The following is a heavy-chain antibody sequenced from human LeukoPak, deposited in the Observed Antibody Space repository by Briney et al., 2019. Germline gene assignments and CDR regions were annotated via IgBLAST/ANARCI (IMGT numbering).Heavy chain of an antibody. Sequence: PSETLSLTCTVSGGSISSGTYYWSWIRQPPGKGLEWIGYISHSGSTYYNPSLKSRVTISVDRSKNQFSLKLSSVTAADTAVYYCARGPYGSGSYYFDYWGQGTLVTVSS. CDR3: ARGPYGSGSYYFDY. V-gene: IGHV4-30-2*01. CDR1: GGSISSGTYY. J-gene: IGHJ4*02. D-gene: IGHD3-10*01. CDR2: ISHSGST.